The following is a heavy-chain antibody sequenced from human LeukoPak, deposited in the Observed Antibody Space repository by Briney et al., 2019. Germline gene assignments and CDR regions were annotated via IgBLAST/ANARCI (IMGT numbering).Heavy chain of an antibody. CDR3: VVITWDY. V-gene: IGHV3-48*03. D-gene: IGHD3-22*01. CDR1: GFTFSTYE. J-gene: IGHJ4*02. CDR2: ISSSGSTI. Sequence: TGGSLRLSCVASGFTFSTYEMNWVRQAPGKGLEWVSYISSSGSTIYYADSVKGRFTISRDNAENSLYLQMNSLRAEDTAIYYCVVITWDYWGQGTLVTVSS.